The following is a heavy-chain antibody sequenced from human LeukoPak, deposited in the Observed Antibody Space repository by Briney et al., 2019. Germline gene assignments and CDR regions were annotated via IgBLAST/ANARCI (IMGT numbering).Heavy chain of an antibody. J-gene: IGHJ6*02. CDR1: GFTFSSYD. D-gene: IGHD1-7*01. V-gene: IGHV3-13*01. CDR2: IGTAGDT. CDR3: ARGGATGTTHYGVDV. Sequence: PGGSLRLSRAASGFTFSSYDMHWLRQATGKGLEWVSAIGTAGDTYYPGSVKGRFTISRENAKNSLYLQMNSLRAEDTAVYYCARGGATGTTHYGVDVWGQGTTVTVSS.